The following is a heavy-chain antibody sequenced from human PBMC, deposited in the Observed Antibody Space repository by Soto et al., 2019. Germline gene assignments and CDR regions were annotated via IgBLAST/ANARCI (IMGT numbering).Heavy chain of an antibody. CDR1: GGSISRGGYY. CDR3: ARDQAAAGFPPYNWFDP. CDR2: IYYSGST. Sequence: SETLSLACTVSGGSISRGGYYWSWIRQHPGKGLEWIGYIYYSGSTYYNPSLKSRVTISVDTSKNQFSLKLSSVTAADTAVYYCARDQAAAGFPPYNWFDPWGQGTLVTVSS. V-gene: IGHV4-31*03. D-gene: IGHD6-13*01. J-gene: IGHJ5*02.